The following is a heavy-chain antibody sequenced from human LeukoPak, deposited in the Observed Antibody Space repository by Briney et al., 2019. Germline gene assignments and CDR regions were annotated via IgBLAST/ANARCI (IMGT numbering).Heavy chain of an antibody. CDR2: IRYDGSNK. CDR1: GFTFSSYV. D-gene: IGHD3-10*01. V-gene: IGHV3-30*02. J-gene: IGHJ3*02. CDR3: ARVSVLLWFGEYAEAFDI. Sequence: GGSLRLSCAASGFTFSSYVMHWVRQAPGKGLEWVAFIRYDGSNKYYADSVKGRFTISRDNSKNTLYLQMNSLRAEDTAVYYCARVSVLLWFGEYAEAFDIWGQGTMVTVSS.